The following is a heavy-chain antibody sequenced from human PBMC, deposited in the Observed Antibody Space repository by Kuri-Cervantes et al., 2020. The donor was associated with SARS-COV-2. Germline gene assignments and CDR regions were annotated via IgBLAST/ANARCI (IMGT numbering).Heavy chain of an antibody. J-gene: IGHJ6*03. CDR3: AKCDEVVPDYYYYYYMDV. CDR2: IGPSGTTK. CDR1: GFIFSDYY. Sequence: GESLKISCTASGFIFSDYYMTWIRQAPGKGLEWVSNIGPSGTTKYYADSVKGRFTISRDNAKNSLYLQMSSLRAEDTAVYYCAKCDEVVPDYYYYYYMDVWGKGTTVTVSS. V-gene: IGHV3-11*04. D-gene: IGHD2-2*01.